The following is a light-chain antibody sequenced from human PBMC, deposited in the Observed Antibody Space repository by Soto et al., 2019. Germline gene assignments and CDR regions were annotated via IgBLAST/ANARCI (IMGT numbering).Light chain of an antibody. CDR2: GNT. J-gene: IGLJ1*01. V-gene: IGLV1-40*01. CDR3: QSYDTRLSGYV. CDR1: SSNIGAGYD. Sequence: QSVLTQPPSVSGAPGQRVTISCTGSSSNIGAGYDVHWYQHLPGTAPKLLIYGNTNRPSGVPDRFSGSRSGTTAFLAITGLRPDDEADYYCQSYDTRLSGYVFATGTKVTVL.